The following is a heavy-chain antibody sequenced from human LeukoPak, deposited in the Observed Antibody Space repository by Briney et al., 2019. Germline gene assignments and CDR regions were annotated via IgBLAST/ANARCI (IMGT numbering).Heavy chain of an antibody. D-gene: IGHD2-21*02. CDR3: ARDCGGDCSNNWFDP. V-gene: IGHV4-34*01. CDR1: GGSFSGYY. Sequence: PSETLSLTCAVYGGSFSGYYWSWIRQPPGKGLEWIGEINHSGSTNYNPSLKSRVTISVDTSKNQFSLKLSSVTAADTAVYYCARDCGGDCSNNWFDPWGQGTLVTVSS. J-gene: IGHJ5*02. CDR2: INHSGST.